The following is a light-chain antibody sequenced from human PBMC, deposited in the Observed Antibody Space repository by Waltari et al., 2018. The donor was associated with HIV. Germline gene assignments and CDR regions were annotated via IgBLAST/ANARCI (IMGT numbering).Light chain of an antibody. V-gene: IGLV2-14*03. Sequence: QSALTQPASVSGSPGQSITISCPGTSSDISTYSFVSWYQKHPDKAPKLLIYDVDNRPSGVSRRFSGSKSGDTASLTISSIQADDEADYYCSSYTTTNTVVFGGGTKFTVL. CDR2: DVD. CDR3: SSYTTTNTVV. CDR1: SSDISTYSF. J-gene: IGLJ2*01.